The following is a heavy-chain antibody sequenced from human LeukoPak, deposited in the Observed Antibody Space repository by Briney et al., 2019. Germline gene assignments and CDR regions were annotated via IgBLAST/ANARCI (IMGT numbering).Heavy chain of an antibody. CDR3: ARVGHYDFWSGYFDY. CDR1: GYTFTSYG. J-gene: IGHJ4*02. V-gene: IGHV1-18*01. D-gene: IGHD3-3*01. CDR2: ISAYNGNT. Sequence: ASVKVSCKASGYTFTSYGISWVRQAPGQGLEWMGWISAYNGNTNYAQKLQGRVTMTTDTSTSTAYMELRSLRSDDTAVYYCARVGHYDFWSGYFDYWGQGTLVTVSS.